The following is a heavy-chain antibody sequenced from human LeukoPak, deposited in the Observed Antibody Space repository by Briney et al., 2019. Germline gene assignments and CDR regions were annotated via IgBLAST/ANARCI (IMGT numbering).Heavy chain of an antibody. CDR1: GFTFNSYW. V-gene: IGHV3-7*01. J-gene: IGHJ6*02. CDR2: IKQDGSEK. Sequence: GGSLRLSCAASGFTFNSYWMSWVRQAPGKGLEWVANIKQDGSEKYYVDSVKGRFTISRDNAKNSLYLQMNSLRAEDTAVYYCAREDTIFGDYGMDVWGQGTTVTVSS. CDR3: AREDTIFGDYGMDV. D-gene: IGHD3-3*01.